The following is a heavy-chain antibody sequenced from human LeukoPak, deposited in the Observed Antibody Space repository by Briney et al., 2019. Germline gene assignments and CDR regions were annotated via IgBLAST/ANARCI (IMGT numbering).Heavy chain of an antibody. CDR2: IIPIFGPA. CDR3: ARSRGGTDIVVVPALYYYYMDV. V-gene: IGHV1-69*01. Sequence: ASVKVSCKASGGTFSSYAISWVRQAPGQGLEWMGGIIPIFGPANYAQKFQGRVTITADESTSTAYMELSSLRSEDTAVYYCARSRGGTDIVVVPALYYYYMDVWGKGTTVTVSS. D-gene: IGHD2-2*01. CDR1: GGTFSSYA. J-gene: IGHJ6*03.